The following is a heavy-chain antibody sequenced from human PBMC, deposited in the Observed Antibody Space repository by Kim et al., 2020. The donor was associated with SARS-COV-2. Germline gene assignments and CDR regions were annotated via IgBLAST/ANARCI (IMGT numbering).Heavy chain of an antibody. Sequence: GGSLRLSCAASGFTFSSYGMHWVRQAPGKGLEWVAVISYDGSNKYYADSVKGRFTISRDNSKNTLYLQMNSLRAEDTAVYYCAKDRLSYYDDAFDIWGQGTMVTVSS. CDR2: ISYDGSNK. CDR3: AKDRLSYYDDAFDI. CDR1: GFTFSSYG. D-gene: IGHD3-22*01. J-gene: IGHJ3*02. V-gene: IGHV3-30*18.